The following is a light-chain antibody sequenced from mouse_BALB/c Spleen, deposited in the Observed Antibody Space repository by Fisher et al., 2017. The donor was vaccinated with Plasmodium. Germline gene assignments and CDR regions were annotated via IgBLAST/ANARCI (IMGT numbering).Light chain of an antibody. CDR2: LVS. J-gene: IGKJ5*01. V-gene: IGKV1-135*01. CDR1: QSLLNSDGKTY. CDR3: SQSTHLPLT. Sequence: DIVLTQSPLTLSVTIGHPASISCKSSQSLLNSDGKTYLSWLLQRPGQSPKRLIYLVSKLDSGVPDRFTGSGSGTDFTLKISRVETEDLGVYFCSQSTHLPLTFGAGTELELK.